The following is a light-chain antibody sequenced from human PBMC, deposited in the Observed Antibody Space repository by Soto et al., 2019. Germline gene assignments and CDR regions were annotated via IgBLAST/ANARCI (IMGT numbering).Light chain of an antibody. CDR2: DAS. Sequence: EIVLTQSPATLSLSPGERATLSCRASQSVSSYLTWYQQKPGQAPRLLIYDASNRATGIPARFRGRGSGTDFTLTISSLEAGDFAVYFCQQRTTWRLPFGGGTKVEIK. V-gene: IGKV3-11*01. J-gene: IGKJ4*01. CDR3: QQRTTWRLP. CDR1: QSVSSY.